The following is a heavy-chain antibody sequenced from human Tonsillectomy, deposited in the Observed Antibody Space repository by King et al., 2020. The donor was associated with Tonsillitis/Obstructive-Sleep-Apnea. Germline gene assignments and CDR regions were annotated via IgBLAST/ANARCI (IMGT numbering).Heavy chain of an antibody. D-gene: IGHD3-22*01. CDR3: GRDRDYYDNSSYFHVDY. CDR1: RFTFSSYA. V-gene: IGHV3-30*03. Sequence: VQLVESGGGVVQPGRSLRLSCAASRFTFSSYAMHWVRQAPGKGLEWVAVISYDGSNKYYADSVKGRFTISRDNSKNTLYLQMNSLRTEDTAVYYCGRDRDYYDNSSYFHVDYWGQGTLVTVPS. CDR2: ISYDGSNK. J-gene: IGHJ4*02.